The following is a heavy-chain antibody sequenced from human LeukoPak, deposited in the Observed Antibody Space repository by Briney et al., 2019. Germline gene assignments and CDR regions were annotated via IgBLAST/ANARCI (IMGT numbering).Heavy chain of an antibody. D-gene: IGHD6-13*01. Sequence: GGSLRLSCAASGFTFSSYAMRWVRQAPGGGVEGVSAISCCGGSTYYADSVKGRFTISRDNSKNTLYLQMNSLRAEDTAVYYCAKASPPGIAAAGFDYWGQGTLVTVSS. CDR3: AKASPPGIAAAGFDY. CDR1: GFTFSSYA. J-gene: IGHJ4*02. CDR2: ISCCGGST. V-gene: IGHV3-23*01.